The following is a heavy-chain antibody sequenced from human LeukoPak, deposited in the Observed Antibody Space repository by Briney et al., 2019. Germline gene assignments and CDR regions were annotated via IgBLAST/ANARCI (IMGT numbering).Heavy chain of an antibody. CDR3: ASDFWSAYPLPPTYYYYYGMDV. D-gene: IGHD3-3*01. CDR2: IIPIFGIA. Sequence: SVKVSCKASGGTFSSYAISWVRQAPGQGLEWMGRIIPIFGIANYAQKFQGRVTITADKSTSTAYMELSSLRSEDTAVYYCASDFWSAYPLPPTYYYYYGMDVWGQGTTVTVSS. CDR1: GGTFSSYA. J-gene: IGHJ6*02. V-gene: IGHV1-69*04.